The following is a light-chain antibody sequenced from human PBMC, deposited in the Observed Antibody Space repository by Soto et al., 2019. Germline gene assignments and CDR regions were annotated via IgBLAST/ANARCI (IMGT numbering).Light chain of an antibody. V-gene: IGKV1-9*01. CDR3: QQLRSNPAVT. CDR1: QGLSRY. CDR2: TAS. Sequence: DIQLTQSPSFLPASVGDRVSITCRASQGLSRYLAWYQQKPGTAPNLLIYTASPWQTGVPSRFSGSGSWTEFTLTISSLQPEDFATYYCQQLRSNPAVTFGQGTKVEIK. J-gene: IGKJ1*01.